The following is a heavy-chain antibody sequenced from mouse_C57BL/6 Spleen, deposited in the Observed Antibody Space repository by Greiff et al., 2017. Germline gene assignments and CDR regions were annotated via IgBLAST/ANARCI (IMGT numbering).Heavy chain of an antibody. CDR3: ARDPYAMDY. CDR1: GYSITSGYY. J-gene: IGHJ4*01. CDR2: ISYDGSN. V-gene: IGHV3-6*01. Sequence: VQLQESGPGLVKPSQSLSLTCSVTGYSITSGYYWNWIRQFPGNKLEWMGYISYDGSNNYNPSLKNRISITRDTSKNQFFLKLNSVTTEDTATYYCARDPYAMDYWGQGTSVTVSS.